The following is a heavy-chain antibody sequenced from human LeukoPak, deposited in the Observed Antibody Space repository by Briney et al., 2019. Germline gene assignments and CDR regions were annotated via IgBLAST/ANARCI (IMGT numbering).Heavy chain of an antibody. CDR3: ARDLGYYRADY. CDR1: GFTFSSYW. Sequence: AGGSLRLSCVASGFTFSSYWMSWVRQAPGKGLEWVANIKGDGSDNHYVDSVRGRFTISRDNAKNSPYLQMNSLRAEDTAVYYCARDLGYYRADYWGQGTLVTVSS. V-gene: IGHV3-7*04. J-gene: IGHJ4*02. CDR2: IKGDGSDN. D-gene: IGHD1-26*01.